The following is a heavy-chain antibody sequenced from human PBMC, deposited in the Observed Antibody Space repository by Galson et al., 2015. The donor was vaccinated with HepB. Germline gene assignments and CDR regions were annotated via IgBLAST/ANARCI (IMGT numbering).Heavy chain of an antibody. CDR1: GFTVSSNY. CDR2: IYSGGST. Sequence: SLRLSCAASGFTVSSNYMSWVRQAPGKGLEWVSVIYSGGSTYYADSVKGRFTISRDNSKNTLYLQMNSLRAEDTAVYYCATMQSYWYFDLWGRGTLVTVSS. J-gene: IGHJ2*01. CDR3: ATMQSYWYFDL. D-gene: IGHD6-19*01. V-gene: IGHV3-66*01.